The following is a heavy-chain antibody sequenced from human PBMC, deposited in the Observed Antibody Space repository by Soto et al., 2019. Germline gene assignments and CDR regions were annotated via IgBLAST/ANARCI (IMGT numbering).Heavy chain of an antibody. V-gene: IGHV1-69*02. D-gene: IGHD2-2*01. Sequence: QVHLIQSGAEVKKPGSSVKVSCKAAGGTFNTYTLFWVRQAPGHGLEWMGRIIPMLPVTNSAQKFQGRLTLTAHKSTGTAFMELTSLTSDDTAVYYFSICSWSAETFDVWGQGTMVTVSS. CDR3: SICSWSAETFDV. CDR2: IIPMLPVT. CDR1: GGTFNTYT. J-gene: IGHJ3*01.